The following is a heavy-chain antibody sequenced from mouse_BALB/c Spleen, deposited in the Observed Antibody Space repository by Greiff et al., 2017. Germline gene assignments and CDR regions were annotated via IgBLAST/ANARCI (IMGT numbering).Heavy chain of an antibody. J-gene: IGHJ1*01. CDR3: AKNPYGNYWYFDV. V-gene: IGHV2-5*01. Sequence: VQLQESGPGLVQPSQSLSITCTVSGFSLTSYGVHWVRQSPGKGLEWLGVIWRGGSTDYNAAFMSRLSITKDNSKSQVFFKMNSLQADDTAIYYCAKNPYGNYWYFDVWGAGTTVTVSS. CDR2: IWRGGST. D-gene: IGHD2-10*02. CDR1: GFSLTSYG.